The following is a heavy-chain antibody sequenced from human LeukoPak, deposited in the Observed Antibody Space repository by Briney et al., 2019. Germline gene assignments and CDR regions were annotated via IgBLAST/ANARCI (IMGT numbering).Heavy chain of an antibody. D-gene: IGHD6-19*01. J-gene: IGHJ3*02. Sequence: GGSLRLSCEASGYSFSTYSMNWVRQAPGKGLEWVSVISSSSAHIYYADSMKGRFTISRNNAKNSLYLQMNSLRAEDTAVYYCARITVVGTHAFDIWGQGTMVTVSS. CDR3: ARITVVGTHAFDI. CDR2: ISSSSAHI. V-gene: IGHV3-21*01. CDR1: GYSFSTYS.